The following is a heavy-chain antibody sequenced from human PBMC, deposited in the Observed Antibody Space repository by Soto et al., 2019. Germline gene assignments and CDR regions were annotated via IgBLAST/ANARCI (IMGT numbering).Heavy chain of an antibody. CDR2: ISSSSSTI. CDR3: ARIDASDYYYYGMDV. D-gene: IGHD2-2*01. CDR1: GFTFSSYS. Sequence: GGSLRLSCAASGFTFSSYSMNWVRQAPGKGLEWVSYISSSSSTIYYADSVKGRFTISRDNAKNSLYLQMNSLRDEDAAVYYCARIDASDYYYYGMDVWGQGTTVTVSS. V-gene: IGHV3-48*02. J-gene: IGHJ6*02.